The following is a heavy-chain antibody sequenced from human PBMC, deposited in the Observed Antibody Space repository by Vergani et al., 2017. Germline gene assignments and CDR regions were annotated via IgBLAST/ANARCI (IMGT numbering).Heavy chain of an antibody. CDR3: ARVGSSSVSHCDY. D-gene: IGHD6-6*01. Sequence: QVQLVESGGGVVQPGRSLRLSCAASGFTFSSYGMHWVRQAPVKGLEWVAVIWYDGSNKYYADSVKGRFTISRDNSKNTLYLQMNSLRDEDTAVYYCARVGSSSVSHCDYWGQGTLVTVSS. J-gene: IGHJ4*02. CDR1: GFTFSSYG. CDR2: IWYDGSNK. V-gene: IGHV3-33*01.